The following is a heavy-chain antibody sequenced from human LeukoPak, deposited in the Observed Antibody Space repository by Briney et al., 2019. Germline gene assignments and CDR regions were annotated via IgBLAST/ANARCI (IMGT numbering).Heavy chain of an antibody. Sequence: PGGSLRLSCAASGFTVSSNYMSWVRQAPGKGLEWVSVIYSGGSTYYADSVKGRFTISRDNSKNTLYLQMNSLRAEDTAVYYCARPPVLRYFDWFNAFDIWGQGTMVTVSS. J-gene: IGHJ3*02. CDR2: IYSGGST. CDR1: GFTVSSNY. V-gene: IGHV3-53*05. CDR3: ARPPVLRYFDWFNAFDI. D-gene: IGHD3-9*01.